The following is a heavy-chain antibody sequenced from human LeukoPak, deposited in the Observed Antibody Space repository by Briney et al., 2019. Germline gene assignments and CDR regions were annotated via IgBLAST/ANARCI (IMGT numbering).Heavy chain of an antibody. CDR3: AKDLSRGYSYGSPYYYGMDV. J-gene: IGHJ6*02. Sequence: PGGSLRLSCAASGFTFSSYAMTWVRQAPGKGLERVSGISGNGDSTYYADSVKGRFTISRDNSKNTLYLQMNSLRAEVTAVYYCAKDLSRGYSYGSPYYYGMDVWGQGTTVTVSS. D-gene: IGHD5-18*01. CDR1: GFTFSSYA. V-gene: IGHV3-23*01. CDR2: ISGNGDST.